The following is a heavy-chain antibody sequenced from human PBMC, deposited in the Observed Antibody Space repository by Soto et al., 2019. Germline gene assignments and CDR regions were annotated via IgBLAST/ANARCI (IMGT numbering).Heavy chain of an antibody. CDR3: ANGPGIAAAGTLYNWFDP. Sequence: EVQLLESGGGLVQPGGSLRLSCAASGFTFSSYAMSWVRQAPGKGLEWVSAISGSGGSTYYADSVKGRFTISRDNSKNTLYLQMNSLRAEDTAVYYCANGPGIAAAGTLYNWFDPWGQGTLVTVSS. CDR1: GFTFSSYA. D-gene: IGHD6-13*01. CDR2: ISGSGGST. J-gene: IGHJ5*02. V-gene: IGHV3-23*01.